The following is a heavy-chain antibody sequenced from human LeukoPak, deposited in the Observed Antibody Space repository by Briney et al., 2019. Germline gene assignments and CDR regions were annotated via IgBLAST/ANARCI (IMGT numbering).Heavy chain of an antibody. CDR3: ARGGYSYGLYYYYGMDV. CDR2: INHSGST. D-gene: IGHD5-18*01. CDR1: GGSSSGYY. Sequence: SETLSLTCAVYGGSSSGYYWSWIRQPPGKGLEWIGEINHSGSTNYNPSLKSRVTISVDTSKNQFSLKLSSVTAADTAVYYCARGGYSYGLYYYYGMDVWGQGTTVTVSS. V-gene: IGHV4-34*01. J-gene: IGHJ6*02.